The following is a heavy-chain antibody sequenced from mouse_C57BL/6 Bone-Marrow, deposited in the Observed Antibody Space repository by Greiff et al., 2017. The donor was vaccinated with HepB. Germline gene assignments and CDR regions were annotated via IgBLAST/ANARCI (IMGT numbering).Heavy chain of an antibody. CDR1: GYTFTSYW. D-gene: IGHD1-1*01. J-gene: IGHJ3*01. CDR3: ARPYGSSSWFAY. Sequence: VQLQQSGAELVKPGASMPLSCKASGYTFTSYWMHWVKQRPGQGLEWIGMIHPNSGSTNYNEKFKSKATLTVDKSSSTAYMQLSSLTSEDSAVYYCARPYGSSSWFAYWRQGALVTVSA. CDR2: IHPNSGST. V-gene: IGHV1-64*01.